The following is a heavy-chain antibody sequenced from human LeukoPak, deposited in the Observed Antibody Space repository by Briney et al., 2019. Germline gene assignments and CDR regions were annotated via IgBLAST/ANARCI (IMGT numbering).Heavy chain of an antibody. CDR1: GFTFSSYG. D-gene: IGHD6-19*01. CDR3: ARDQGRDSSGWYVY. J-gene: IGHJ4*02. V-gene: IGHV3-33*01. CDR2: IWYDGSNK. Sequence: GGSLRLSCAASGFTFSSYGIHWVRQAPGKGLEWVAVIWYDGSNKYYADSVKGRFTISRDNSKNTLYLQMNSLRAEDAAVYYCARDQGRDSSGWYVYWGQGTLVTVSS.